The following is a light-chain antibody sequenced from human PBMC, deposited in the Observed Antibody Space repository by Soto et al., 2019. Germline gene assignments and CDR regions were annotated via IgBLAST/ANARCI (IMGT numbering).Light chain of an antibody. CDR1: QSVSSY. Sequence: EIAMTQSQATLSVSPGERATLSCRASQSVSSYLAWHQQKPGQAPRLLIYDASNRATGIPARFSGSGSGTDFTLTISSLEPEDFAVYFCQQRSDWPPTFGQGTRLEI. V-gene: IGKV3-11*01. CDR3: QQRSDWPPT. CDR2: DAS. J-gene: IGKJ5*01.